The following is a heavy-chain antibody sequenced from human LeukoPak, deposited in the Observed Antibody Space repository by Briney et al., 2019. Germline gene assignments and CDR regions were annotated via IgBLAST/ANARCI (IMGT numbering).Heavy chain of an antibody. CDR3: ARATVTSGWYGTFDS. CDR1: GFTFSDYG. Sequence: GRSLRLSCAASGFTFSDYGMHWVRQAPGKGLEWVAVIWPDGSNKYYADSVKGRFNISRENSKNTLYLQVNSLRAEDTAVYYCARATVTSGWYGTFDSCGQGTLVTVSS. CDR2: IWPDGSNK. J-gene: IGHJ4*02. D-gene: IGHD6-19*01. V-gene: IGHV3-33*01.